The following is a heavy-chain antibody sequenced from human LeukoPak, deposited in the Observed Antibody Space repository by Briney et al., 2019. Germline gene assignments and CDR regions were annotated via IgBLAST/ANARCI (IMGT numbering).Heavy chain of an antibody. CDR1: GGSISSGGYY. CDR2: IYYSGNT. Sequence: PSQTLSLTCTVSGGSISSGGYYWSWIRQPPGKGLEWIGYIYYSGNTNYNPSLKSRVTISVGTSKNQFSLKLSSVTAADTAVYYCARVECSSTICRFDYWGQGTLVTVSS. D-gene: IGHD2-2*01. CDR3: ARVECSSTICRFDY. J-gene: IGHJ4*02. V-gene: IGHV4-61*08.